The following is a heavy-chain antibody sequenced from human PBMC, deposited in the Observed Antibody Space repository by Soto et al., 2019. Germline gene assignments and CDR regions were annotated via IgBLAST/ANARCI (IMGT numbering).Heavy chain of an antibody. D-gene: IGHD3-10*01. CDR2: MHYSGST. V-gene: IGHV4-30-4*01. CDR1: GGSVNNNDYY. CDR3: ARDSGSVRL. Sequence: SETLSLTCTVSGGSVNNNDYYWSWIRQPPGKGLEWIGNMHYSGSTGYNPSLRSRVSMSVDTSKNHFSLKMNSVTPADTAVYYCARDSGSVRLWGQGTLVTVS. J-gene: IGHJ1*01.